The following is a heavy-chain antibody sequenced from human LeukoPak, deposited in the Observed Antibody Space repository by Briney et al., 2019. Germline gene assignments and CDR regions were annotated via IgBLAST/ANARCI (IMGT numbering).Heavy chain of an antibody. D-gene: IGHD3-16*01. V-gene: IGHV3-48*01. CDR2: IDRSRRTI. CDR3: VRDRWGGAFDY. Sequence: GSLRLSCAAAGFTFDIYDMNWVRQAPGKGLEWLSFIDRSRRTIYYADSVRGRFTSSRDNPKNSLYLQMNSLRVEDTALYYCVRDRWGGAFDYWGQGILVTVSS. CDR1: GFTFDIYD. J-gene: IGHJ4*02.